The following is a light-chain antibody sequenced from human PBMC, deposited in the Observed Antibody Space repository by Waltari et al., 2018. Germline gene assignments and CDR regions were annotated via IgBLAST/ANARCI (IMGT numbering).Light chain of an antibody. V-gene: IGLV2-11*01. CDR2: AVS. CDR1: SSDITDYNS. CDR3: YSYVGSYTSV. J-gene: IGLJ1*01. Sequence: QFALTQPRSVSGSPGQSVTISCTASSSDITDYNSVSWYRQYPGKPPKFMIYAVSKRPSGGPDRVSGSSSGNTASLTISGLQAEDEGDYYCYSYVGSYTSVFGTGTKVTVL.